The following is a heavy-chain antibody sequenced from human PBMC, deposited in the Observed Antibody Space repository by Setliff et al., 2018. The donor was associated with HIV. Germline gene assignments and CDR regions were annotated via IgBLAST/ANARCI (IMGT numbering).Heavy chain of an antibody. CDR1: GGSIRGSNYY. D-gene: IGHD5-18*01. CDR2: SYYSGST. CDR3: ATDTAFLQEGTEF. V-gene: IGHV4-39*01. Sequence: PSETLSLTCTVSGGSIRGSNYYWAWIRQPPGKGLEWIGSSYYSGSTYYNPSLKSRVTISVGTSKNQFSLKLTSVTAADTAIYYCATDTAFLQEGTEFWGQGALVTVSS. J-gene: IGHJ4*02.